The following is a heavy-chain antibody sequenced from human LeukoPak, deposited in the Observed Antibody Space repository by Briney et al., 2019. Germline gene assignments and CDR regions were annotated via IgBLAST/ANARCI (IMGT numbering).Heavy chain of an antibody. V-gene: IGHV4-59*01. Sequence: SETLSLTCTVSGGSISTYYWSWIRQPPGKGLEWIGYIFYTGNTNYNPSLKSRVTISLDTSKNQFSLKVSSVTAADTAVYYCARGGYYDVLTGYYQSFDYWVQGTLVTVSS. D-gene: IGHD3-9*01. CDR3: ARGGYYDVLTGYYQSFDY. CDR1: GGSISTYY. CDR2: IFYTGNT. J-gene: IGHJ4*02.